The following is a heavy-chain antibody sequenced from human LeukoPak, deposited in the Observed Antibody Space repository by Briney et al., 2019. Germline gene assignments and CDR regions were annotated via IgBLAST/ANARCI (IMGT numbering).Heavy chain of an antibody. CDR1: GFILSDYK. J-gene: IGHJ4*02. Sequence: GGSLRLSCAASGFILSDYKMHWVRQAPGKGLEWVSYITHSGRTISYADSVKGRFTISRDNARNSLYLQMNSLRDDDTAVYFCARPSSGAYDYWGQGTLVTVSS. V-gene: IGHV3-48*02. CDR2: ITHSGRTI. CDR3: ARPSSGAYDY. D-gene: IGHD1-26*01.